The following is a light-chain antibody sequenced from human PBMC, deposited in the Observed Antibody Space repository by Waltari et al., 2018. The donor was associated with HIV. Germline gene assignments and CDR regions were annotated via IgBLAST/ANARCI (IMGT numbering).Light chain of an antibody. V-gene: IGKV3-15*01. Sequence: EIVMTQSPATLSVSPGERATLSCRASQSVSSTLAWYQKKPGQAPRLLIYGASTRATDIPARFSGSGSGTDFTLAISSLQPEDFAIYYCQQYNNWPRTFGQGTKLEIK. CDR1: QSVSST. J-gene: IGKJ2*01. CDR3: QQYNNWPRT. CDR2: GAS.